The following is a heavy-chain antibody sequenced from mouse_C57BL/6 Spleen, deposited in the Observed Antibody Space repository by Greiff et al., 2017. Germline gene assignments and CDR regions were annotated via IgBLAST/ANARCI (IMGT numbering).Heavy chain of an antibody. CDR1: GYTFTSYW. V-gene: IGHV1-7*01. D-gene: IGHD1-1*01. CDR2: INPSSGYT. Sequence: QVHVKQSGAELAKPGASVKLSCKASGYTFTSYWMHWVKQRPGQGLEWIGYINPSSGYTKYNQKFKDKATLTADKSSSTAYMQLSSLTYEDAAVYYCARHGSSSYFVVWGTGTTVTVSS. J-gene: IGHJ1*03. CDR3: ARHGSSSYFVV.